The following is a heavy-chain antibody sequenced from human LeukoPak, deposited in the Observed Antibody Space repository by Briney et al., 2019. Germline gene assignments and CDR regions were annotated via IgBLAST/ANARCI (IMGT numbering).Heavy chain of an antibody. CDR1: GFSFSNAW. V-gene: IGHV3-15*07. CDR3: ADYYASGSYPP. D-gene: IGHD3-10*01. Sequence: GGSLRLSCAASGFSFSNAWMNWVRQAPGKGLEWVGRILSKTSGGTTDYATPVKGRFTISRDDSKNMLYLHMNSLQIEDTAVYYCADYYASGSYPPWGQGTLVTVSS. CDR2: ILSKTSGGTT. J-gene: IGHJ5*02.